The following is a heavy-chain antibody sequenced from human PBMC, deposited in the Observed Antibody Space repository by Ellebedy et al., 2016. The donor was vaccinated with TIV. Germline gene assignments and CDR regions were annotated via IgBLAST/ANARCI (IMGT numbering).Heavy chain of an antibody. CDR1: GFTVTTNY. CDR3: AKDIELIRGSLDH. D-gene: IGHD1-26*01. J-gene: IGHJ4*01. V-gene: IGHV3-53*01. Sequence: GESLKISCAASGFTVTTNYMNWVRQAPGKGLEWVSAIGGSGTPTNYADFVRGRFTISRDNSKNTLYLEMNNLRAEDTAVYYCAKDIELIRGSLDHWGHGSLVTVSS. CDR2: IGGSGTPT.